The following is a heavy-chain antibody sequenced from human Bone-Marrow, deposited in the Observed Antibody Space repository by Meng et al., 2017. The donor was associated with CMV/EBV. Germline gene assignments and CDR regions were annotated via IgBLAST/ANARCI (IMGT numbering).Heavy chain of an antibody. V-gene: IGHV4-59*12. D-gene: IGHD3-16*01. Sequence: SETLSLTCTVSGGSISSYYWSWIRQPPGKGLEWIGYIYYSGSTNYNPSLKSRVTISVDTSKNQFSLKLSSVTAADTAVYYCARVRLGGSSGLGELDPWGQGTLVTVSS. J-gene: IGHJ5*02. CDR2: IYYSGST. CDR1: GGSISSYY. CDR3: ARVRLGGSSGLGELDP.